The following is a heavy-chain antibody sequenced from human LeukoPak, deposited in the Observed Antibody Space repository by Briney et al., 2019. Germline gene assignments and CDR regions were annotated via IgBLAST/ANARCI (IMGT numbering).Heavy chain of an antibody. Sequence: GGSLRLSCAASGFTFSSYAVHWVRQAPGKGLEWVSGISGSGGSTHYADSVKGRFTISRDNSKNTDLQMNSLRAEDTAVYYCAKEGGNWGNNHYFDYWGQGTLVTVSS. CDR3: AKEGGNWGNNHYFDY. CDR1: GFTFSSYA. V-gene: IGHV3-23*01. J-gene: IGHJ4*02. CDR2: ISGSGGST. D-gene: IGHD7-27*01.